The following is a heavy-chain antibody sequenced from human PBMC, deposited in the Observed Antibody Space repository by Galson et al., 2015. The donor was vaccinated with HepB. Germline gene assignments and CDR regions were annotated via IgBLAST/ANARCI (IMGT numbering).Heavy chain of an antibody. Sequence: SVKDSCKASGYTFTSYGISWVRQAPGQGFECMGWISAYNGNTNYAQKRQGRVTMTTDTSTSTAYTELRSLRSDDTAVYYCARAYDYGDHAWDPHDAFDIWGQGTMVTVSS. D-gene: IGHD4-17*01. CDR3: ARAYDYGDHAWDPHDAFDI. J-gene: IGHJ3*02. CDR2: ISAYNGNT. V-gene: IGHV1-18*01. CDR1: GYTFTSYG.